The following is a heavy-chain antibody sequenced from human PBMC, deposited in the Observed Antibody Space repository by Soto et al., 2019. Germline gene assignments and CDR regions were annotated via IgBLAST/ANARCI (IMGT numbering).Heavy chain of an antibody. CDR2: IFYSGST. D-gene: IGHD2-21*02. CDR3: ARTEIGLPGVVTAMIYGMDV. CDR1: GGSVSSGSYY. V-gene: IGHV4-61*01. Sequence: QVQLQESGPGLVKPSETLSLTCTVSGGSVSSGSYYWSWIRQPPGKGLEWIGYIFYSGSTNYNPSLKSRVTISVDTSKNQFSLKLSSVTAADTAVYYCARTEIGLPGVVTAMIYGMDVWGQGTTVTVSS. J-gene: IGHJ6*02.